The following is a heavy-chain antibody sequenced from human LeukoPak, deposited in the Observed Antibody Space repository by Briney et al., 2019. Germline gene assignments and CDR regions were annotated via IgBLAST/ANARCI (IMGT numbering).Heavy chain of an antibody. J-gene: IGHJ5*02. V-gene: IGHV4-59*12. CDR3: AREYCSSTSCYVGRFGIQGFDP. Sequence: SETLSLTCTVSGDSITNYYWSWIRQPPGKGLEWIGYIHYSGGTNYNPSLKSRVTISVDTSKSQFSLKLRSVTAADTAVYYCAREYCSSTSCYVGRFGIQGFDPWGQGTLVTVSS. CDR1: GDSITNYY. CDR2: IHYSGGT. D-gene: IGHD2-2*01.